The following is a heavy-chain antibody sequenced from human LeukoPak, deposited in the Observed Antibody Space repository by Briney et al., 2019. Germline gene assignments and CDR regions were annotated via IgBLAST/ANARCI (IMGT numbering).Heavy chain of an antibody. CDR3: AKDRGWYVYFDY. CDR1: GFTFNNYA. J-gene: IGHJ4*02. CDR2: ISAGGGST. D-gene: IGHD6-19*01. Sequence: PGGSLRLSCAASGFTFNNYAMSWVRQAPGKGLEWVSGISAGGGSTYYADSVKGRFTISRDNSKNTLYLQMNSLRAEDTAVYYCAKDRGWYVYFDYWGQGTLVTVSS. V-gene: IGHV3-23*01.